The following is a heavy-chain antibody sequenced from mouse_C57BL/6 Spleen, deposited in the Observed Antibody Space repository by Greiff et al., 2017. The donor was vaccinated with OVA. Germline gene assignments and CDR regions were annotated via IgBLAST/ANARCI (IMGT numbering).Heavy chain of an antibody. CDR3: TTCDGYYGISFDY. CDR2: IDPENGAT. J-gene: IGHJ2*01. CDR1: GFNIKDDY. V-gene: IGHV14-4*01. D-gene: IGHD2-3*01. Sequence: VQLKQSGAELVRPGASVKLSCTASGFNIKDDYMHWVKQGPEQGLEWIGWIDPENGATEYASKFQGKATITADTSSNTAYLPLSSLTSEDTAVYTGTTCDGYYGISFDYWGQGTTLTVSS.